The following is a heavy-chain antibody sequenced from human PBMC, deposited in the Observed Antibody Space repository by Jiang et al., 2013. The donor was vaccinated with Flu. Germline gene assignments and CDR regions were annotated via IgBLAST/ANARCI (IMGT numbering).Heavy chain of an antibody. D-gene: IGHD3-22*01. CDR1: GDSVSSNSRC. CDR3: ARELWIYYDSSGYYDDAFDI. J-gene: IGHJ3*02. V-gene: IGHV6-1*01. CDR2: TYYRSKWYN. Sequence: SGDSVSSNSRCLELDQAVPSRGLEWLGRTYYRSKWYNDYAVSVKSRITINPDTSKNQFSLQLNSVTPEDTAVYYCARELWIYYDSSGYYDDAFDIWGQGTMVTVSS.